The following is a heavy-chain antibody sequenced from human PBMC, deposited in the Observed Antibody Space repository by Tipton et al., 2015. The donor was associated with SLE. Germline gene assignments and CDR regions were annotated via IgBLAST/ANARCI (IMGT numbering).Heavy chain of an antibody. Sequence: TLSLTCTVSGGSISSHYWSWIRQPPGKGLEWIGYIYTSGSTNYNPSLKSRVTISVDTSKNQLSLKLSSVTAADTAVYYCARGRSSSPPYYYYYMDVWGKGTTVTVSS. CDR3: ARGRSSSPPYYYYYMDV. J-gene: IGHJ6*03. CDR2: IYTSGST. D-gene: IGHD6-13*01. V-gene: IGHV4-4*08. CDR1: GGSISSHY.